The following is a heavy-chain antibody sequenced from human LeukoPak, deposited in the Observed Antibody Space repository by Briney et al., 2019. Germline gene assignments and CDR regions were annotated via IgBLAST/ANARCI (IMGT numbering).Heavy chain of an antibody. CDR3: ARDPFITMVRGVSPMDY. Sequence: GGSLRLSCAASGFTFSSYGMHWVRQAPGKGLEWVAFIRYDGSNKYYADSVKGRFTISRDNSKNTLYLQMNSLRAEDTAVYYCARDPFITMVRGVSPMDYWGQGTLVTVSS. J-gene: IGHJ4*02. CDR2: IRYDGSNK. CDR1: GFTFSSYG. D-gene: IGHD3-10*01. V-gene: IGHV3-30*02.